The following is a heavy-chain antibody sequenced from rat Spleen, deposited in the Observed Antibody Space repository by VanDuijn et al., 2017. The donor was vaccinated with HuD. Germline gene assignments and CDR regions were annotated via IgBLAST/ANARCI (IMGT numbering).Heavy chain of an antibody. CDR3: TRGETRGFDY. D-gene: IGHD1-10*01. J-gene: IGHJ2*01. V-gene: IGHV5-31*01. Sequence: EVQLVESGGGLVQPGRSLKLSCVASGFTFNNYWMTWIRHAPGKGREWVASITNSGGSTYYPDSVKGRFTISRDNSKSTLSLQMNSLRSEDTATYYCTRGETRGFDYWGQGVMVTVSA. CDR2: ITNSGGST. CDR1: GFTFNNYW.